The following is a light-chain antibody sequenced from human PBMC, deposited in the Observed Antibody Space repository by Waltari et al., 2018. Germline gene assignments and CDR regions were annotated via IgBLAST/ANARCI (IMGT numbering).Light chain of an antibody. V-gene: IGLV2-23*01. CDR1: SSDIGTYNF. J-gene: IGLJ1*01. Sequence: SALTQPASVSGSPGQSITISCTGTSSDIGTYNFVSWYQEYPGKAPKLIIYEATKRPSGVSDRVSASKSGNRASLTISGLQADDEADYSCCSYAGGTAYVFGTGTRVTVL. CDR2: EAT. CDR3: CSYAGGTAYV.